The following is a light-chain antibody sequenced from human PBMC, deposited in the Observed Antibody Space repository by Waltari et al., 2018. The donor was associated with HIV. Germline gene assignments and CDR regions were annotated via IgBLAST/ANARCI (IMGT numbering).Light chain of an antibody. V-gene: IGLV5-37*01. J-gene: IGLJ2*01. Sequence: QPVLTQPPSSSASPGESARLTCTLPSDVTVDNYNTYLYQQKPGSPPRYLLYYYSDSDKGQGSGVPSRFSGSKDASANTGILLISGLQSEDEADYYCMIWPSNAVVFGGGTKLTVL. CDR1: SDVTVDNYN. CDR2: YYSDSDK. CDR3: MIWPSNAVV.